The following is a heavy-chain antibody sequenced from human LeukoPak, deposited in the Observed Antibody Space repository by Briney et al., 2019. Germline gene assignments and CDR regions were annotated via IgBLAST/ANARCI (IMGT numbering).Heavy chain of an antibody. CDR2: ISCYNGDT. CDR3: VRDPTNTSGRYAYFDY. D-gene: IGHD6-19*01. J-gene: IGHJ4*02. V-gene: IGHV1-18*01. Sequence: ASVKVSCKASGYTFTNHGFNWVRQAPGQGLEWMGFISCYNGDTTYTQKFQGRVTMSTDTSTSTAYMELTGLRSDDTAVYYCVRDPTNTSGRYAYFDYWGQGTLVTVTS. CDR1: GYTFTNHG.